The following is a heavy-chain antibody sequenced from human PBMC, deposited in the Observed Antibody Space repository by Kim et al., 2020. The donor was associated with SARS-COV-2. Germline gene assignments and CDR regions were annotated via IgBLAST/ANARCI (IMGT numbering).Heavy chain of an antibody. J-gene: IGHJ6*03. Sequence: SETLSLTCTVSGGSISSNHYYWDWIRQPPGKGLEWIGSISYSGRTYYNPSLKSRVTISVDTSKNQISLKLSSVTAADTGVYYCAIGIFGVVIIPYYYYYMDVWGKGTTVTVSS. CDR2: ISYSGRT. D-gene: IGHD3-3*01. CDR3: AIGIFGVVIIPYYYYYMDV. V-gene: IGHV4-39*01. CDR1: GGSISSNHYY.